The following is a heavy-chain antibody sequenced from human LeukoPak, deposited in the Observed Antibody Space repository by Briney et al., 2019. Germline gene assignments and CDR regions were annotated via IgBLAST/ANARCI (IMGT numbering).Heavy chain of an antibody. D-gene: IGHD3-10*01. J-gene: IGHJ3*02. V-gene: IGHV3-30-3*01. CDR3: ARVMVRGVINGAFDI. Sequence: HPGGSLRLSCAASGFTFSSYAMHWVRQAPGKGLEWVAVISYDGSNKYYADSVKGRFTISRDNSKNTLYLQMNSLRAEDTAVYYCARVMVRGVINGAFDIWGQGTMVTVSS. CDR2: ISYDGSNK. CDR1: GFTFSSYA.